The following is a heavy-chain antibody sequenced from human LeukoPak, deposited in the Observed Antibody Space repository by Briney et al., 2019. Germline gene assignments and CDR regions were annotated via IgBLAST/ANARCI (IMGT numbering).Heavy chain of an antibody. CDR1: GFTFSNAW. CDR2: IKSKTDGGTT. CDR3: TTVTVFHDGGDHWN. D-gene: IGHD1-1*01. Sequence: PGGSLRLSCAASGFTFSNAWMSWVRQAPGKGLEWVGRIKSKTDGGTTDYAAPVKGRFTISRDDSKNTLYLQMNSLKTEDTAVYYCTTVTVFHDGGDHWNWGQGTLVTVSS. V-gene: IGHV3-15*01. J-gene: IGHJ4*02.